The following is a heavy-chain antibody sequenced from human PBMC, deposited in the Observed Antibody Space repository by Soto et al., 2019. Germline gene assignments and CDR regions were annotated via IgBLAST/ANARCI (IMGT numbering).Heavy chain of an antibody. V-gene: IGHV3-30-3*01. CDR2: ISYDGSNK. CDR1: GFTFSSYA. D-gene: IGHD4-17*01. CDR3: ARAAYGGDYFDY. Sequence: QVQLVESGGGVVQPGRSLRLSCAASGFTFSSYAMHWVRQAPGKGLEWVAVISYDGSNKYYADSVKGRFTISRDNSKNALDLKRNSLRADDTGVYYCARAAYGGDYFDYWGKGPLVPVPS. J-gene: IGHJ4*02.